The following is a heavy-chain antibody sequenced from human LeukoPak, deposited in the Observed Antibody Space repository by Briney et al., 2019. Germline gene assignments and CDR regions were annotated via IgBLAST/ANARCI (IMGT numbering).Heavy chain of an antibody. Sequence: ASLKVSCKASGYTFTNYHINWVRQATGQGLEWMGWMNPNSGNTGYAQKFQGRVTITRNTSISTAYMELSSLRSEDTAVYYCARSALGYCSSTSCLNFRNWGQGTLVTVSS. CDR3: ARSALGYCSSTSCLNFRN. CDR1: GYTFTNYH. V-gene: IGHV1-8*03. D-gene: IGHD2-2*01. J-gene: IGHJ4*02. CDR2: MNPNSGNT.